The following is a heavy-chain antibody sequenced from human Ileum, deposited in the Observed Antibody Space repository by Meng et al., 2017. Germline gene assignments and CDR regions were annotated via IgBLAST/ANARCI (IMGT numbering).Heavy chain of an antibody. CDR1: GYSVSSNRAA. V-gene: IGHV6-1*01. Sequence: QPKQSGPGLVKPSQTLSLTCPISGYSVSSNRAAWNWFRQSPSRGLAWLGRTYYRSKWYNVYAEAVKSRLAVNPYPANRQFSLQLNSVPPADTAVYYCAKDGTSRSYLGLYSWGKGTLVTVYS. J-gene: IGHJ4*02. CDR2: TYYRSKWYN. D-gene: IGHD1-26*01. CDR3: AKDGTSRSYLGLYS.